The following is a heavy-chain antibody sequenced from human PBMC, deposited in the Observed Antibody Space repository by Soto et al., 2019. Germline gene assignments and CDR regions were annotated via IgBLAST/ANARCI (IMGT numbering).Heavy chain of an antibody. V-gene: IGHV5-51*01. J-gene: IGHJ4*02. D-gene: IGHD6-13*01. CDR1: GYTFSNFW. CDR2: IYPGDHET. CDR3: ARSPRSSPYFDY. Sequence: GESLKISCQSSGYTFSNFWIGWVRQLPGKGLEWMGIIYPGDHETRYSPSFHGKVTISADRSTNTAYLQWNSLEASDTAFYFCARSPRSSPYFDYWGQGALVTVSS.